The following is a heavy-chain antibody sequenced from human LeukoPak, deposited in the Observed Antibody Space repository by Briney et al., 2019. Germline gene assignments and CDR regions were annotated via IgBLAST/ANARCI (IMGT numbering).Heavy chain of an antibody. CDR3: AKDHWHFGYSSSWYDY. Sequence: ASAKVSCKASGYTFTSYDINWVRQATGQGLEWMGWMNPNSGNTGYAQKFQGRVTMTRNTSISTTYMELSSLRSEDTAVYYCAKDHWHFGYSSSWYDYWGQGTLVTVSS. D-gene: IGHD6-13*01. CDR2: MNPNSGNT. V-gene: IGHV1-8*01. CDR1: GYTFTSYD. J-gene: IGHJ4*02.